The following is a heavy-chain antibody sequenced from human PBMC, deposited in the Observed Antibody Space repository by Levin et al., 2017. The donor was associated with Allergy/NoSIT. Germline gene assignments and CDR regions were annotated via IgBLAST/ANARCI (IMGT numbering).Heavy chain of an antibody. D-gene: IGHD4-17*01. V-gene: IGHV3-53*01. J-gene: IGHJ4*02. Sequence: ETLSLTCAASGFTVSTNYMNWVRQAPGKGLEWVSVVYSGGATYYADSVKGRFTISRDNSKNTLYLQMNSLRAEDTAVYYCASGVSDDYGDYLRYWGQGTLVTVSS. CDR3: ASGVSDDYGDYLRY. CDR2: VYSGGAT. CDR1: GFTVSTNY.